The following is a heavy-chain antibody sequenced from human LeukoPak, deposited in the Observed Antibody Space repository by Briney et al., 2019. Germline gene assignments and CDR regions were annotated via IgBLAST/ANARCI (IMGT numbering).Heavy chain of an antibody. CDR2: LSYDGSNE. Sequence: PGRSLRLSCAASGFTFSSYSMHWVRQAPGRGLEWVAVLSYDGSNEYYTDSVKGRFTISRDNSKNTSLLQMNSLRIEDTAEYYCARDAPSPGAAHSSSYYFDYWGQGTLVTVSS. CDR1: GFTFSSYS. D-gene: IGHD6-13*01. CDR3: ARDAPSPGAAHSSSYYFDY. V-gene: IGHV3-30-3*01. J-gene: IGHJ4*02.